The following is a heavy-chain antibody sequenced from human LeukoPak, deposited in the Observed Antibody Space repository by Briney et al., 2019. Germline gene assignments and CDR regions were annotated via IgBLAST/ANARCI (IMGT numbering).Heavy chain of an antibody. V-gene: IGHV4-34*01. CDR1: GGSFSGYY. D-gene: IGHD4-17*01. CDR2: INHSGST. Sequence: SETLSLTCAVYGGSFSGYYSSWIRQPPGKGLEWIGEINHSGSTNYNPSLKSRVTISVDTSKDQFSLKLSSVTAADTAVYYCARGYGDYVDAFDIWGQGTMVTVSS. CDR3: ARGYGDYVDAFDI. J-gene: IGHJ3*02.